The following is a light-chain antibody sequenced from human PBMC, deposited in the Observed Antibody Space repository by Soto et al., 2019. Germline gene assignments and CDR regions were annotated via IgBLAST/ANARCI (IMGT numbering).Light chain of an antibody. V-gene: IGKV3-11*01. CDR3: QQRDNWPWT. CDR1: QSVRSN. CDR2: DAS. J-gene: IGKJ1*01. Sequence: ETVLTQSPATLSLSPGERATLSCRASQSVRSNLAWYQHKPGQAPRLLIYDASNRATGIPGRFSGSGSGTDFPLTISNREPEDFAVYYCQQRDNWPWTCGQGAKVEIK.